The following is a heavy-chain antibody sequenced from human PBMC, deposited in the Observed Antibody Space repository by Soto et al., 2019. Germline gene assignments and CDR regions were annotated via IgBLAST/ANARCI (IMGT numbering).Heavy chain of an antibody. CDR2: ISSSSSYI. Sequence: EVQLVESGGGLVKPGGSLRLSCAASGFTFSSYSMNWVRQAPGKGLEWVSSISSSSSYIYYADSMKGRFPISRDNAKNSLYLQMTSLRAEDTAVYYCARYSVGEVFVFDYCGQGTLVTVSS. D-gene: IGHD3-10*01. CDR1: GFTFSSYS. CDR3: ARYSVGEVFVFDY. V-gene: IGHV3-21*01. J-gene: IGHJ4*02.